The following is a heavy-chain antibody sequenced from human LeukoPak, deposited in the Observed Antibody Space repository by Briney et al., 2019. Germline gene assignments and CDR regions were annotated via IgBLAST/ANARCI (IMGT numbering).Heavy chain of an antibody. CDR1: GGSISSYY. CDR2: IYTSGST. D-gene: IGHD2-2*02. J-gene: IGHJ3*02. CDR3: ARYCSNTSCYIRDAFDI. V-gene: IGHV4-4*07. Sequence: SETLSLTCTVSGGSISSYYWSWIRQPAGKGLEWIGRIYTSGSTNYNPSLKSRVTMSVDTSKNQFSLKLSSVTAADTAVYYCARYCSNTSCYIRDAFDIWGQGTMVAVSS.